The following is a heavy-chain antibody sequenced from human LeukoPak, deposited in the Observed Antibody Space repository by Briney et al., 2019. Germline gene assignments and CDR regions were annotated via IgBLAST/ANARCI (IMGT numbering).Heavy chain of an antibody. CDR3: AKDESKMIVVGLDY. CDR1: GFTFSSYG. V-gene: IGHV3-30*02. CDR2: IRYDGSNT. Sequence: PGGSLRLSCAASGFTFSSYGMHWVRQAPGKGLEWVAFIRYDGSNTYYADSVKGRFTISRDNSKNTLYLQMNSLRTADTAVYYCAKDESKMIVVGLDYWGQGTLVTVSS. J-gene: IGHJ4*02. D-gene: IGHD3-22*01.